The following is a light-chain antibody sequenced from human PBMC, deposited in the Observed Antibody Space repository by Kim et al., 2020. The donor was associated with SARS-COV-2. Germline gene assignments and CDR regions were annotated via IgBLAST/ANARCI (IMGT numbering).Light chain of an antibody. CDR3: QSYDSGLGVV. CDR2: GNT. V-gene: IGLV1-40*01. Sequence: VLTQPPSVSGAPGQRVTISCTGSSSNIGAGHDVHWYQLLPGTAPKLLIFGNTNRPSRVPGRFSASKSGTSASLAISGLQAEDEADYYCQSYDSGLGVVFGGGTKLTVL. J-gene: IGLJ3*02. CDR1: SSNIGAGHD.